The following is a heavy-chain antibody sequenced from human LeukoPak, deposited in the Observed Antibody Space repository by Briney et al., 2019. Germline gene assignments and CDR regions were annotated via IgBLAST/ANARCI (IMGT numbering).Heavy chain of an antibody. J-gene: IGHJ4*02. D-gene: IGHD3-22*01. V-gene: IGHV3-7*01. CDR2: IKQDGSEK. CDR1: GFTFSSYW. CDR3: ARDSPAHYDSSGYPFDY. Sequence: AGGSLRLSCAASGFTFSSYWTSWVRQAPGKGLEWVANIKQDGSEKYYVDSVKGRFTISRDNAKNSLYLQMNSLRAEDTAVYYCARDSPAHYDSSGYPFDYWGQGTLVTVSS.